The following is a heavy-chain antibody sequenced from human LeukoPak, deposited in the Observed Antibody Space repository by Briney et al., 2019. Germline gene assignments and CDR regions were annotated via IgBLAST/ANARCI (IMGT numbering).Heavy chain of an antibody. CDR2: IYYSGST. D-gene: IGHD6-13*01. Sequence: PSETLSLTCTVSGGSISSSSYYWGWIRQPPGKGLEWIGSIYYSGSTYYNPSLKSRVTVSVDSSKNQFSLKLSSVTAADTAVYYCASSSSWSLAYYYYMDVWGKGTTVTVSS. CDR3: ASSSSWSLAYYYYMDV. J-gene: IGHJ6*03. CDR1: GGSISSSSYY. V-gene: IGHV4-39*01.